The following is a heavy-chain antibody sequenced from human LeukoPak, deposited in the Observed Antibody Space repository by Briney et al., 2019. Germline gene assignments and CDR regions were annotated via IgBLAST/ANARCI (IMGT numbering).Heavy chain of an antibody. CDR3: AKDGLATTDY. J-gene: IGHJ4*02. CDR2: IAGGDDR. CDR1: GFIFSPYA. Sequence: GGSLRLSCAASGFIFSPYAMSWVRQAPGKGLEWVAGIAGGDDRFYADSVKGRFSISRDNSKNTVDLQMNSLRVEDTAVYYCAKDGLATTDYWGQGTLVTVSS. V-gene: IGHV3-23*01. D-gene: IGHD5-24*01.